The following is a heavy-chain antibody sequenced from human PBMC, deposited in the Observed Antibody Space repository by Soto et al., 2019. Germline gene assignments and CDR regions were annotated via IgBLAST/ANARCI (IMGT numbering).Heavy chain of an antibody. CDR3: AHSAGYDSHPTD. J-gene: IGHJ4*02. V-gene: IGHV2-5*02. Sequence: QITLKESGPTLVKPTQTLTLTCTFSGFSLSTSGVGVGWIRQPPGKALEWLALIYWDDDKRYSPSLKSRLTITNDTSKNQVVPTMTNIDPVDTATYYCAHSAGYDSHPTDWGQGTLVTVSS. D-gene: IGHD5-12*01. CDR2: IYWDDDK. CDR1: GFSLSTSGVG.